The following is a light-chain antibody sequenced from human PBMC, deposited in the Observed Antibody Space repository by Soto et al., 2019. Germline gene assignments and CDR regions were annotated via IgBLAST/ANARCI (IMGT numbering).Light chain of an antibody. J-gene: IGKJ5*01. Sequence: ESVVTQSPGTLSLSPGERATLSCRASQSVSSSFLAWYQQKPGQAPRLLIYGASSRDTGIPDRFSGSGSGRAFTLALSTLEPEDFAVYYCQQYASPHPITCGQATRLE. V-gene: IGKV3-20*01. CDR3: QQYASPHPIT. CDR2: GAS. CDR1: QSVSSSF.